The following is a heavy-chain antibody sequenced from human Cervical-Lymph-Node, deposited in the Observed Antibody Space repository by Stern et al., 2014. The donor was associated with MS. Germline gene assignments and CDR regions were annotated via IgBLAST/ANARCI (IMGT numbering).Heavy chain of an antibody. CDR1: GGSISSRY. J-gene: IGHJ4*02. V-gene: IGHV4-59*08. CDR3: ARLSTAVDF. Sequence: QLQLQESGPGLVKPSETLSLTCAVSGGSISSRYWGWIRQPPGKGLEWIGLISHSGDTKYNPSLKSRVTISLDPSKNQLALKVAPVTAADTAVYYCARLSTAVDFWGQGTLVTVSS. CDR2: ISHSGDT.